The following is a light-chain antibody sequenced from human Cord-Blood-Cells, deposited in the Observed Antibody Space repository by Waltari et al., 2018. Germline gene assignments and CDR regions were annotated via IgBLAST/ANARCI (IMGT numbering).Light chain of an antibody. J-gene: IGKJ1*01. V-gene: IGKV3-15*01. CDR2: GAS. Sequence: EIVMTQSPATLSVSPGESATLSCRASQSVSSNLAWYQQKPGQAPRLLIYGASTRATGIPARFSGSGSGTEFTLTISSLQSEDFAVYYCQQDNNWLRAFGQGTRVEIK. CDR3: QQDNNWLRA. CDR1: QSVSSN.